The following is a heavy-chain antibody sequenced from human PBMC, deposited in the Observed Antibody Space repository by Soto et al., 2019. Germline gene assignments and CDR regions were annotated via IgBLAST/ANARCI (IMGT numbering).Heavy chain of an antibody. J-gene: IGHJ4*02. D-gene: IGHD2-2*01. V-gene: IGHV1-18*01. Sequence: QVQLVQSGGEVKKPGASVKVSCKASGYTFTDYGITWVRQAPGQGLEWMGWISAYTGNTNYEQKVQGRVNMSTDTSTSTAYLELRSLRSDDTAVYYCARGPESRSTAYFDYWGQGTLVTVSS. CDR1: GYTFTDYG. CDR2: ISAYTGNT. CDR3: ARGPESRSTAYFDY.